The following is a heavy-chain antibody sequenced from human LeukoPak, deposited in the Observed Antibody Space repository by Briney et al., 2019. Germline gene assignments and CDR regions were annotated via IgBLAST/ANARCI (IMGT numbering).Heavy chain of an antibody. D-gene: IGHD3-22*01. CDR2: ISYDGSNK. J-gene: IGHJ4*02. CDR1: GFTFSSYG. Sequence: GGSLRLSCVASGFTFSSYGMHWVRQAPGKGLEWVAVISYDGSNKYYADSVKGRFTISRDNSKNTLYLQMNSLRAEDTAVYYCAKDLDYYDSSAQPFDYWGQGTLVTVSS. CDR3: AKDLDYYDSSAQPFDY. V-gene: IGHV3-30*18.